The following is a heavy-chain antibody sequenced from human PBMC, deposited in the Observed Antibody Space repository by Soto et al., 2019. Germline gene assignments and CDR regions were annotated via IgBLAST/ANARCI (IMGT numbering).Heavy chain of an antibody. CDR1: GGSITSSY. Sequence: WEPLSLTCTVSGGSITSSYWGWIRRPPGKGLEWIAYIYDTGISGYTPSTSYNPSLKSRVTMSVDTSKSQFSLKLTSVTAADTAVYYCARGEDAFFYYGLDVWGQGIPVTVSS. CDR2: IYDTGISGYTPST. J-gene: IGHJ6*02. V-gene: IGHV4-59*01. CDR3: ARGEDAFFYYGLDV.